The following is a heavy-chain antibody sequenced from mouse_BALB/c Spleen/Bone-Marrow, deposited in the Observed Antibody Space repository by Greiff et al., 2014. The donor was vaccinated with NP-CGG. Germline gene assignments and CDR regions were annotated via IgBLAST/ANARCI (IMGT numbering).Heavy chain of an antibody. J-gene: IGHJ2*01. V-gene: IGHV4-1*02. D-gene: IGHD1-1*02. Sequence: VQLKESGGGLVQPGGSLKLSCAASGFDFSGYWMSWVRQAPGKGLQWIGEINPDSRTIKYAPSLKDKFIITRNNAKNTLYLQMSKVRSEDTALYYCARQANNGHSDYWGQGTTLTVSS. CDR3: ARQANNGHSDY. CDR1: GFDFSGYW. CDR2: INPDSRTI.